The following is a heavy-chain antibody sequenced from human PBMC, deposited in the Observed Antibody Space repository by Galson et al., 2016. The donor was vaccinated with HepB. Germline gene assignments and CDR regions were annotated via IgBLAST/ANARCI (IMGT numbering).Heavy chain of an antibody. J-gene: IGHJ4*02. Sequence: LRLSCAGSGFTFSHAWLNWVRQAPGKGLEWVGRIKSKGDGETTDYAAPVKGRLTVSRDDSKNTLYLQMNSLKTEDTAVYHCTKSVGANEFDYWGRGTLVTVSS. D-gene: IGHD1-26*01. V-gene: IGHV3-15*07. CDR3: TKSVGANEFDY. CDR1: GFTFSHAW. CDR2: IKSKGDGETT.